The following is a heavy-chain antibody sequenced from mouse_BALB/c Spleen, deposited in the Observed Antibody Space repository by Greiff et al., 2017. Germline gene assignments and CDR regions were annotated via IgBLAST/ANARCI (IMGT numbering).Heavy chain of an antibody. CDR2: ISNGGGST. CDR3: ARHRGDDWYFDV. D-gene: IGHD3-3*01. V-gene: IGHV5-12-2*01. Sequence: EVKLEESGGGLVQPGGSLKLSCAASGFTFSSYTMSWVRQTPEKRLEWVAYISNGGGSTYYPDTVKGRFTISRDNAKNTLYLQMSSLKSEDTAMYYCARHRGDDWYFDVWGAGTTVTVSS. CDR1: GFTFSSYT. J-gene: IGHJ1*01.